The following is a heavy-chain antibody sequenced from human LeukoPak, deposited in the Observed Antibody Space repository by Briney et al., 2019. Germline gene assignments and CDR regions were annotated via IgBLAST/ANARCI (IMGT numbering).Heavy chain of an antibody. CDR2: IYTSGST. CDR1: GGSISSGSYY. J-gene: IGHJ3*02. D-gene: IGHD3-3*01. CDR3: ASITIFGMVIMLAFDI. V-gene: IGHV4-61*02. Sequence: SETLSLTCTVSGGSISSGSYYWSWIRQPAGKGLEWIGRIYTSGSTNYNPSLKSRVTISVDTSKNQFSLKLSSVTAADTAVYYCASITIFGMVIMLAFDIWGQGTMVTVSS.